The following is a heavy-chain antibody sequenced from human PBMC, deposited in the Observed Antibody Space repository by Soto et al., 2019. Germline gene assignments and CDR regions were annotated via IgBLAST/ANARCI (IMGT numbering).Heavy chain of an antibody. CDR2: IYYSGST. CDR1: GDSISGSSYY. D-gene: IGHD3-22*01. Sequence: QLQLQESGPGLVQPSETLSLTCTVSGDSISGSSYYWAWIRQPPGKGLEWIGSIYYSGSTYYNPSLKSRVTISVDTSKNHFSLKLSSVTAADSAVYYCARPGAYYLNFDYWGQGTLVTFSS. V-gene: IGHV4-39*02. CDR3: ARPGAYYLNFDY. J-gene: IGHJ4*02.